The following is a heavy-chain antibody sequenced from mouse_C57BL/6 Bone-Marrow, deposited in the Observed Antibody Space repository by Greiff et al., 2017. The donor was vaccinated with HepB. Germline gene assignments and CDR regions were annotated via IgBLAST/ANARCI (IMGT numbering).Heavy chain of an antibody. J-gene: IGHJ4*01. D-gene: IGHD2-2*01. CDR3: ARHEGVTTGYAMDY. Sequence: VQLKESGPGLVAPSQSLSITCTVSGFSLTSYGVHWVRQPPGKGLEWLVVIWSDGSTTYNSALKSRLSISKDNSKSQVFLKMNSLQTDDTAMYYCARHEGVTTGYAMDYWGQGTSVTVSS. CDR1: GFSLTSYG. V-gene: IGHV2-6-1*01. CDR2: IWSDGST.